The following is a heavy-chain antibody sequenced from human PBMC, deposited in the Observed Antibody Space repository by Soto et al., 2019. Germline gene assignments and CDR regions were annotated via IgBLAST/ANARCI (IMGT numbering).Heavy chain of an antibody. CDR1: GFTFSSYS. J-gene: IGHJ4*01. CDR3: AAPTY. CDR2: IYTGGST. Sequence: GGSLRLSCAASGFTFSSYSMNWVRQAPGKGLEWVSIIYTGGSTYYADSVKGRFTISRDDFKNTLYLQMNSLRAEDTGVYYCAAPTYWGQGTLVTVSS. V-gene: IGHV3-66*01.